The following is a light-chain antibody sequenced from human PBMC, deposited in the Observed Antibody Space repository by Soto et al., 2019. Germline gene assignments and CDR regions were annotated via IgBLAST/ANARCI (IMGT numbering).Light chain of an antibody. CDR2: GTS. CDR1: QSVDSSY. V-gene: IGKV3-20*01. CDR3: QQYDNSVYT. J-gene: IGKJ2*01. Sequence: ENVLTQSPGTLSLSPGERATLSCRASQSVDSSYLAWYQQKPGQAPRLLIYGTSSRATGISDRLSGSGSGTDFALTISRLEPEDFAVYYCQQYDNSVYTFGQGTKLEIK.